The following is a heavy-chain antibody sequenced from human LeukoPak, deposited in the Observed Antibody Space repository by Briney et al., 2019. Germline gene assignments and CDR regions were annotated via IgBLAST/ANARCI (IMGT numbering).Heavy chain of an antibody. CDR2: INQDGSKE. J-gene: IGHJ4*02. CDR1: GFIFSNYW. V-gene: IGHV3-7*01. D-gene: IGHD5-12*01. Sequence: PGGSLRLSCTASGFIFSNYWMTWVRQAPGKGLEGVAQINQDGSKEYYIDSVKARFSISRDNARNSLSLQMNSLRAEDTAVYYCVRDGGVSGYDLLDYWGQGTLVTVSS. CDR3: VRDGGVSGYDLLDY.